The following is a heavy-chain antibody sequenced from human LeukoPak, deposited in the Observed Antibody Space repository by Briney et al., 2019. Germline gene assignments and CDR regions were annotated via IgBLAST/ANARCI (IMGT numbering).Heavy chain of an antibody. CDR3: ARDLHDYDFWSGYYSNWFDP. Sequence: KASETLSPTCTVSGGSISSYYWSWIRHPAGKGLEWIGRIYTSGSTTYNPSLKSRVTISVDTSKNQFSLKLSSVTAADTAVYYCARDLHDYDFWSGYYSNWFDPWGQGTLVTVSS. V-gene: IGHV4-4*07. J-gene: IGHJ5*02. CDR2: IYTSGST. D-gene: IGHD3-3*01. CDR1: GGSISSYY.